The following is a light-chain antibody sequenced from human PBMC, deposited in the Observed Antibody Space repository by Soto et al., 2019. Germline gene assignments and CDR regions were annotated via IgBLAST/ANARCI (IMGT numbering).Light chain of an antibody. Sequence: QSALTQPASVSGSPGQSITISCTGTSSDVGAYNFVSWYQQHPGKAPKLMIYDVTNRPSGVSSRFSGSKSGTTASLAISGLQAEDAADYYCSSYTTSNTLVFGGGTKLTVL. CDR3: SSYTTSNTLV. CDR2: DVT. J-gene: IGLJ2*01. CDR1: SSDVGAYNF. V-gene: IGLV2-14*03.